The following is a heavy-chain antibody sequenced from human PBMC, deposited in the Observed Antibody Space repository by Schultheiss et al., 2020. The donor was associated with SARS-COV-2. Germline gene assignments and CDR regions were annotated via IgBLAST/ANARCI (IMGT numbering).Heavy chain of an antibody. J-gene: IGHJ4*02. CDR2: IYDRGTT. CDR1: GGSISSYY. Sequence: SQTLSLTCTVSGGSISSYYWSWIRQPPEKGLEWIGYIYDRGTTNYNPSLRSRVTISVDTSKNQFSLKLNSVTAADTAVYYCARDRDLSSTWYSGFDYWGQGTLVTVSS. V-gene: IGHV4-59*13. D-gene: IGHD6-13*01. CDR3: ARDRDLSSTWYSGFDY.